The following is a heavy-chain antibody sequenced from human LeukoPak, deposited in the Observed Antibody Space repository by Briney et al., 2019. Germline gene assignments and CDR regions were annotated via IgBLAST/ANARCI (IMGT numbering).Heavy chain of an antibody. CDR1: GFTFSSYW. V-gene: IGHV3-74*01. J-gene: IGHJ5*02. CDR2: INRDGRST. CDR3: VRALSQTQWLVNGWLDP. D-gene: IGHD6-19*01. Sequence: GGSLRLSCAASGFTFSSYWMHWVRQAPGKGLVWVSGINRDGRSTNYADSVKGRFTISRDNAKHTPYLQMNSLKAEDTAVYYCVRALSQTQWLVNGWLDPWGEGTLVTVSS.